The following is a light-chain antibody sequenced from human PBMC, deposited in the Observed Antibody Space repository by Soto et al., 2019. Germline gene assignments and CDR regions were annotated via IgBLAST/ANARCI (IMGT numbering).Light chain of an antibody. CDR3: SSYTNSNTLV. Sequence: QSALTQPASVSGSPGQSITISCTGTSSDVGGYNYVSWYQQYPGKAPKLMIYDVSNRPSGVSDRFSGSKSGNTASLTISGLQAEDEADYYWSSYTNSNTLVFGTGTKVTVL. J-gene: IGLJ1*01. V-gene: IGLV2-14*01. CDR1: SSDVGGYNY. CDR2: DVS.